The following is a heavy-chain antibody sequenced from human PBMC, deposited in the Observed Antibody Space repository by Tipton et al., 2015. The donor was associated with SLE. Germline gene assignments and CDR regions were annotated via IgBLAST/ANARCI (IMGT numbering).Heavy chain of an antibody. D-gene: IGHD5-12*01. CDR2: VSYSGNT. CDR1: GASISSPY. Sequence: TLSLTCSFSGASISSPYCSWIRQPPGQGLEWIGFVSYSGNTHYNPSPQSRLTISVDRSKNQFSLNLRSVTAADTAVYFCAKSGGSGYNFWGQGILVTVSS. J-gene: IGHJ4*02. CDR3: AKSGGSGYNF. V-gene: IGHV4-59*08.